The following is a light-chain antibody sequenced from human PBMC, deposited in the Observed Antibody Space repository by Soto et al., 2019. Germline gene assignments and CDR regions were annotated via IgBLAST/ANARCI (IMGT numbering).Light chain of an antibody. CDR3: QKYQKWPRT. V-gene: IGKV3-15*01. J-gene: IGKJ1*01. CDR1: QSISNK. Sequence: EIVMTQSPATLSVSPGERATLSCRASQSISNKLAWIQQKPGQAPRLLIYDTSIRATDIPARFSGSGSGTEFTLTISSLQSEDFAVYYCQKYQKWPRTFGQGTKVEIK. CDR2: DTS.